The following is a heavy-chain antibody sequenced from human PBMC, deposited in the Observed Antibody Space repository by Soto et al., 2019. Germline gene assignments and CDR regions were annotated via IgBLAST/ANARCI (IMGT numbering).Heavy chain of an antibody. D-gene: IGHD3-9*01. J-gene: IGHJ6*02. CDR3: AADWGLRYFDWSYYYYGMDV. V-gene: IGHV1-58*01. CDR2: IAVGSGNT. Sequence: SVKVSCKASGFTFTSSAVQWVRQARGQRLEWIGWIAVGSGNTNYAQKFQERVTITRDMSTSTAYMELSSLRSEDTAVYYCAADWGLRYFDWSYYYYGMDVWGQGTTVTAP. CDR1: GFTFTSSA.